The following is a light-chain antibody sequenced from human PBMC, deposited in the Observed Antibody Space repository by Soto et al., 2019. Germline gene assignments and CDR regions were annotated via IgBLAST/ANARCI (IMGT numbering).Light chain of an antibody. CDR3: QQYNSYPIT. J-gene: IGKJ5*01. Sequence: IQLPQSPSSLAASIGDAVTITCRASQGISNYLAWFQQKPGQVPKCLIYEASSWQTGVPSRFSGSRSGTDFTLTITSLQPEDFATYYCQQYNSYPITFGQGTRLEIK. CDR2: EAS. V-gene: IGKV1-16*01. CDR1: QGISNY.